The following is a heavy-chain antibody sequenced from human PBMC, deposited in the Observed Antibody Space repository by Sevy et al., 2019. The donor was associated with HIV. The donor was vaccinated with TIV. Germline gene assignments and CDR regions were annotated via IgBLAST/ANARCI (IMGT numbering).Heavy chain of an antibody. J-gene: IGHJ6*02. CDR1: GFTFSTYT. CDR3: AKGDSTFYGLDV. Sequence: GGSLSLSCAASGFTFSTYTMNWVRQAPGKGLEWVSAISGSGGSTYYADSVKGRFTISRDKSKNTLFLQMNSLRAEDTAVYYCAKGDSTFYGLDVWGQGTTVTVSS. CDR2: ISGSGGST. V-gene: IGHV3-23*01. D-gene: IGHD6-13*01.